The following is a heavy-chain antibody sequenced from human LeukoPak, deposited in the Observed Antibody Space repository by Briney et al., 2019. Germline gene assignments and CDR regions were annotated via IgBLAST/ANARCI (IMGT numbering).Heavy chain of an antibody. V-gene: IGHV4-4*07. Sequence: PSETLSLTCTVSAGSISNYYWSWIRQPAGKGLEWIGRIYTSGSTNYNPSLESRVTMSVDTSKNQFSLKLTSVTGADPAVYYCAREYCNSSSCFHYSYYYFMDVWGKGTKVTVSS. CDR2: IYTSGST. CDR3: AREYCNSSSCFHYSYYYFMDV. J-gene: IGHJ6*04. CDR1: AGSISNYY. D-gene: IGHD2-2*01.